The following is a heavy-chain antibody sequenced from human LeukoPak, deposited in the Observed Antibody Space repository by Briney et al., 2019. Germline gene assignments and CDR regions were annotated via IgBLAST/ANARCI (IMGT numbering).Heavy chain of an antibody. J-gene: IGHJ4*02. D-gene: IGHD4-17*01. CDR3: ARHHGDYEGVYHFDY. CDR1: GDSISSDY. CDR2: IYYTGST. V-gene: IGHV4-59*08. Sequence: SETLSLTCAVSGDSISSDYWSWVRQPPGKGLEWIGYIYYTGSTNYNPSLKSRVTISVDTSKNQFSLKLSSVTAADTAVYYCARHHGDYEGVYHFDYWGQGTLVTVSS.